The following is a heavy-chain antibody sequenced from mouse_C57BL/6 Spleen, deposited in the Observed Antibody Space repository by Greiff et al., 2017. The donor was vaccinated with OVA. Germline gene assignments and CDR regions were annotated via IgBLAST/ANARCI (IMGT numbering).Heavy chain of an antibody. V-gene: IGHV1-61*01. J-gene: IGHJ1*03. Sequence: QVQLQQSGAELVRPGSSVKLSCKASGYTFTSYWMDWVKQRPGQGLEWIGNIYPSDSETHYNQKFKDKATLTVDKSSSTAYMQLRSLTSEDSAVYYCASLHWDVWYFDVWGTGTTVTVSS. CDR3: ASLHWDVWYFDV. D-gene: IGHD4-1*01. CDR2: IYPSDSET. CDR1: GYTFTSYW.